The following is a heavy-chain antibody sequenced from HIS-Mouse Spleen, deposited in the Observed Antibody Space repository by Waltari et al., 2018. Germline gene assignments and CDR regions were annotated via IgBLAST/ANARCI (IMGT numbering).Heavy chain of an antibody. V-gene: IGHV4-39*07. CDR2: IYYSGST. Sequence: QLQLQESGPGLVTPSETLSLTCTVSGCSISSSSYSWGWIRQPPGKGLEWIGSIYYSGSTYYNPSLKSRVTISVDTSKNQFSLKLSSVTAADTAVYYCAREIPYSSSWYDWYFDLWGRGTLVTVSS. CDR3: AREIPYSSSWYDWYFDL. CDR1: GCSISSSSYS. J-gene: IGHJ2*01. D-gene: IGHD6-13*01.